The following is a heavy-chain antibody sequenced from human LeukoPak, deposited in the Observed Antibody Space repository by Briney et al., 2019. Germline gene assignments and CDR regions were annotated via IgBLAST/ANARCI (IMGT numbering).Heavy chain of an antibody. Sequence: PGGSLRLSCAASGFTVSSNYMSWVRQAPGKGLEWVANINQDGSEKYYVDSVRGRFAISRDNAKNSLYLQMNSLRPEDTAMYYCARAVDYSSSWNDYWGQGTLVTVSS. CDR2: INQDGSEK. D-gene: IGHD6-13*01. V-gene: IGHV3-7*01. CDR3: ARAVDYSSSWNDY. J-gene: IGHJ4*02. CDR1: GFTVSSNY.